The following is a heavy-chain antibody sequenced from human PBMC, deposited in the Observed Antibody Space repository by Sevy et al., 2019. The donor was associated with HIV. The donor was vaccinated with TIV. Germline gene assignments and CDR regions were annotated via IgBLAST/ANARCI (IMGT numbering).Heavy chain of an antibody. CDR1: GGSISSYY. CDR2: IYYSGST. D-gene: IGHD6-19*01. J-gene: IGHJ4*02. Sequence: SETLSLTCTVSGGSISSYYWSWIRQPPGKGLEWIGYIYYSGSTNYNPSLKSRVTISVDTSKNQFPLKLSPVTAADTAVYYCARSPLPVAEHYFDYWGQGTLVTVSS. CDR3: ARSPLPVAEHYFDY. V-gene: IGHV4-59*01.